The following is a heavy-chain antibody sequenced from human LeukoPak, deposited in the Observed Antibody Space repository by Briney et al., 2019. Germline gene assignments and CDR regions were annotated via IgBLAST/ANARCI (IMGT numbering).Heavy chain of an antibody. V-gene: IGHV1-69*05. CDR1: GGTFSSYA. D-gene: IGHD1-1*01. CDR3: ARDRREATGTTGMDY. CDR2: IIPIFGTA. J-gene: IGHJ4*02. Sequence: SVKVSCKASGGTFSSYAISWVRQAPGQGLEWMGGIIPIFGTANYAQKFQGRVTITTDESTSTAYMELSSLRSEDTAVYYCARDRREATGTTGMDYWGQGTLVTVSS.